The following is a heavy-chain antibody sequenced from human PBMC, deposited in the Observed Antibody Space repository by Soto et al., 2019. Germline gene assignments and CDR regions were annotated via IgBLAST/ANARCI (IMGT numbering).Heavy chain of an antibody. CDR2: IIPLFGTP. D-gene: IGHD5-12*01. CDR1: GGTFSDLA. V-gene: IGHV1-69*01. Sequence: QVHLVQSGAEVKKPGSSVNVSCNTSGGTFSDLAFSWVRQAPRQGLEWVGGIIPLFGTPNYAREFQGRVSISADEASNTVYMELRSLRSEDTAVYYCASERVAEMATGGYFDNWGEGTLVTVSS. J-gene: IGHJ4*02. CDR3: ASERVAEMATGGYFDN.